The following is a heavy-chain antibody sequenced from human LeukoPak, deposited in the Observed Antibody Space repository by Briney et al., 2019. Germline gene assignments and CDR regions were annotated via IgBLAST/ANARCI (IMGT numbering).Heavy chain of an antibody. CDR2: ISGGGGST. V-gene: IGHV3-23*01. Sequence: GGSLRLSCAASGFTFSSYAMSWVRQAPGKGLEWVSAISGGGGSTYYADSVKGRFTISRDNSKNTLYLQMNGLTVEDTAVYYCATTYGSGSVYWGQGILVTVSS. CDR3: ATTYGSGSVY. J-gene: IGHJ4*02. CDR1: GFTFSSYA. D-gene: IGHD3-10*01.